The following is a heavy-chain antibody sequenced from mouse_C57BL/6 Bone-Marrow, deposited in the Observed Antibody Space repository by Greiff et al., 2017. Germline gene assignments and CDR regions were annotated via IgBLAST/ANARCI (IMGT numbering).Heavy chain of an antibody. V-gene: IGHV1-61*01. J-gene: IGHJ3*01. D-gene: IGHD1-1*01. CDR1: GYTFTSYW. CDR3: ARGYYYGSSYYRFAY. CDR2: IYPSDSET. Sequence: VQLQQSGAELVRPGSSVKLSCKASGYTFTSYWMDWVKQRPGQGLEWIGNIYPSDSETHYNQKFKDKATLTVAKASSTAYMQLSSMTSEDSAVYYCARGYYYGSSYYRFAYWGQGTLVTVSA.